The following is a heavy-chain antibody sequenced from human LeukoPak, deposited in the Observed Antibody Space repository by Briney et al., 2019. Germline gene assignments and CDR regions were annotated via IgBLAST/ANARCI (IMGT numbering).Heavy chain of an antibody. CDR2: INPNSGGT. V-gene: IGHV1-2*04. J-gene: IGHJ4*02. D-gene: IGHD5-12*01. CDR3: ARDIVATNYFDY. Sequence: ASVKVSCKASGYTFTGYYMHWVRQAPGQGLEWMGWINPNSGGTNYAQKFQGWVTMTTDTSTSTAYMELRSLRSDDTAVYYCARDIVATNYFDYWGQGTLVTVSS. CDR1: GYTFTGYY.